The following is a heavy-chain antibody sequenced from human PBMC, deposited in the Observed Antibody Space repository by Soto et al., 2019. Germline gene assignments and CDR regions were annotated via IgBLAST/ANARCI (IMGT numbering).Heavy chain of an antibody. CDR1: GFTFGSYA. CDR3: AKFRGPSYSYYSMDV. V-gene: IGHV3-23*01. D-gene: IGHD3-16*01. Sequence: EVQLLESGGGLVQPGGSLRLSCAASGFTFGSYAMNWLRQAPGRGLECVSFISGSGRTTYYADSVKGRFTVSRDNSKNTLYLQMISLRAEDTAVYYCAKFRGPSYSYYSMDVWGKGTTVTVSS. CDR2: ISGSGRTT. J-gene: IGHJ6*03.